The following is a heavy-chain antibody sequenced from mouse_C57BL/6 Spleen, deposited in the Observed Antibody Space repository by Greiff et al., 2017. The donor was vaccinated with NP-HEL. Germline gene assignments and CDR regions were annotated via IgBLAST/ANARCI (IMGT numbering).Heavy chain of an antibody. CDR3: ARRYDGSRGNGYCDV. J-gene: IGHJ1*03. D-gene: IGHD1-1*01. CDR2: FHPYNDDT. Sequence: QVQLQQSGAELVKPGASVKMSCKASGYTFTTYPIEWMKQNHGKSLEWIGNFHPYNDDTKYNEKFKGKATLTVEKSSSTVYLELSRLTSDDSAVYDGARRYDGSRGNGYCDVWGTGTTVTVSS. V-gene: IGHV1-47*01. CDR1: GYTFTTYP.